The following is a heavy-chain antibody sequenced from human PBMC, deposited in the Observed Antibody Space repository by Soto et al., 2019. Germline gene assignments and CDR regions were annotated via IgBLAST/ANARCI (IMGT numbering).Heavy chain of an antibody. CDR2: INPNSGGT. CDR1: GYTFTGYY. J-gene: IGHJ5*02. V-gene: IGHV1-2*04. D-gene: IGHD2-15*01. Sequence: QVQLVQSGAEVKKPGASVKVSCKASGYTFTGYYMHWVRQAPGQGLEWMGWINPNSGGTNYAQKFQGWVTMTRDTSISTACMELSRLRSDDTAVYYCARGYCSGGSCYYNWFDPWGQGTLVTVA. CDR3: ARGYCSGGSCYYNWFDP.